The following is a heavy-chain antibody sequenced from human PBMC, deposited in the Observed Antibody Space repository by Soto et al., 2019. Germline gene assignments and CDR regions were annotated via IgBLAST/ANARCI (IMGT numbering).Heavy chain of an antibody. CDR2: TIPLLNVA. V-gene: IGHV1-69*04. CDR1: GGTFSTST. CDR3: ARDSPIGSTYSGYDAIDS. Sequence: GASVKVSCKASGGTFSTSTFTWVRQAPGQGLEWMGRTIPLLNVADYAQDFQGRVTITADKSTSTAYMELTSLTSKDTAAYYCARDSPIGSTYSGYDAIDSWGQGTLVTVSS. D-gene: IGHD5-12*01. J-gene: IGHJ4*02.